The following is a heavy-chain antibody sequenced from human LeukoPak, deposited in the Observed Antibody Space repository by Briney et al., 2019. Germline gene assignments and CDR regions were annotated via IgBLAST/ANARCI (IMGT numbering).Heavy chain of an antibody. CDR2: MRSTGGST. CDR1: GFTFSSYA. D-gene: IGHD2-8*02. Sequence: GGSLRLSCAASGFTFSSYAMSWVRQAPGKGLEWVSAMRSTGGSTNYADSVKGRFTISRDNSKNTLCLQMNSLRAEDTAVYYCAKDTLGYCTGGVCSRFDYWGQGNLVTVSS. CDR3: AKDTLGYCTGGVCSRFDY. V-gene: IGHV3-23*01. J-gene: IGHJ4*02.